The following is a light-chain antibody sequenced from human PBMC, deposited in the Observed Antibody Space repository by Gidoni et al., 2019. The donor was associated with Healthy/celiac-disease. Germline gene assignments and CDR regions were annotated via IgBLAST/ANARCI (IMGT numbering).Light chain of an antibody. CDR2: GAS. J-gene: IGKJ2*01. Sequence: ELVLTQSPGTLSLSPGERATLSCRASQSVSSSYLAWYQQKPGQAPRLLIYGASSRATGIPDRFSGSGSGTDFTLTISRLEPEDFAVYYCQQYGSSPSFGQGTKLGIK. CDR3: QQYGSSPS. CDR1: QSVSSSY. V-gene: IGKV3-20*01.